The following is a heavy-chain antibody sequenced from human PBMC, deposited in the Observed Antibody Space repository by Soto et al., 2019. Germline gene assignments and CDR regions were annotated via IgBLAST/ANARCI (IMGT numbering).Heavy chain of an antibody. D-gene: IGHD3-3*01. CDR3: ARGLRGPDDFWSGAYYYYMDV. V-gene: IGHV1-8*01. CDR1: GYTFTSYD. J-gene: IGHJ6*03. Sequence: GASLKVSCKASGYTFTSYDINWVRQATGQGLEWMGWMNPNSGNTGYAQKFQGRVTMTRNTSISTAYMELSSLRSEDTAVYYCARGLRGPDDFWSGAYYYYMDVWGKGTTVTVSS. CDR2: MNPNSGNT.